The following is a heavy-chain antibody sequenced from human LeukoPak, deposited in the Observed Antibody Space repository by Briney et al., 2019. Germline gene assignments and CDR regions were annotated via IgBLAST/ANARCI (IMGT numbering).Heavy chain of an antibody. CDR2: IYYSGST. CDR1: GGSVRSGNYY. D-gene: IGHD5-24*01. V-gene: IGHV4-61*01. CDR3: ATHEMATDSFDY. Sequence: SETLSLTCAVSGGSVRSGNYYWSWIRQPPGKGLEWIGYIYYSGSTNYNPSLKSRVTISVDTSKNQFSLKLSSVTAADTAVYYCATHEMATDSFDYWGQGTLVTVSS. J-gene: IGHJ4*02.